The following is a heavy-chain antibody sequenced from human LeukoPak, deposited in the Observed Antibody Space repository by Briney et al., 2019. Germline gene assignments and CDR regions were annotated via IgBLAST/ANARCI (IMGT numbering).Heavy chain of an antibody. CDR3: AGDSGWYYFDY. J-gene: IGHJ4*02. V-gene: IGHV3-48*01. CDR1: GFTFSSYS. Sequence: GGSLRLSCAASGFTFSSYSMIWVRQAPGKGLEWVSYITGSSNTINYADSVKGRFTISRDNAKNSLYLQMNSLRVDDTAVYYCAGDSGWYYFDYWGQGTLVTVSS. D-gene: IGHD6-19*01. CDR2: ITGSSNTI.